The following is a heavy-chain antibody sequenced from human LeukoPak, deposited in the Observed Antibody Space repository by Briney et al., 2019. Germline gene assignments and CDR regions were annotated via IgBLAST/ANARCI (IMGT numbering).Heavy chain of an antibody. CDR1: GGSISSGVYY. CDR2: IYYSGST. J-gene: IGHJ4*02. D-gene: IGHD3-16*01. CDR3: ASREGVMAGYFDY. V-gene: IGHV4-31*03. Sequence: PSETLSLTCSVSGGSISSGVYYWSWIRQHPGKGLEWIGYIYYSGSTYYNPSLKSRVTISLDTSKNQFSLKLTSVTAADTAVYYCASREGVMAGYFDYWGQGTLVTVSS.